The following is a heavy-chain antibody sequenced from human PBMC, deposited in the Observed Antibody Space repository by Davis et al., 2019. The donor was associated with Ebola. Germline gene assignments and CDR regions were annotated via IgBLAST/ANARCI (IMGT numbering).Heavy chain of an antibody. CDR1: GFTFSSYS. J-gene: IGHJ6*02. V-gene: IGHV3-21*01. CDR3: ARGGYCSGGSCLYYYYYVMDV. CDR2: ISSSSSYI. Sequence: AGSLRLSCAASGFTFSSYSMNWVRQAPGKGLEWVSSISSSSSYIYYADSVKGRFTISRDNAKNSLYLQMNSLRAEDTAVYYCARGGYCSGGSCLYYYYYVMDVWGQGTTVTVSS. D-gene: IGHD2-15*01.